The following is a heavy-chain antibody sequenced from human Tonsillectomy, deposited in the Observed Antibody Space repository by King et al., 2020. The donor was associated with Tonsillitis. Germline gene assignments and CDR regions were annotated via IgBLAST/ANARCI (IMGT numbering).Heavy chain of an antibody. Sequence: DVQLVESGGGLVQPGGSLRLSCAASGFTVSSNYMSWVRQAPGKGLEWVSVIYSGGSTYYADSVKGRFTISRDNSKNTLYLQMNSLRAEETAVYYCARGVYCGGVIYYEYCGAGAAFTVSSGSPTVPKWVDIVSCDNHQSDARSVDV. V-gene: IGHV3-66*01. CDR2: IYSGGST. J-gene: IGHJ6*01. CDR1: GFTVSSNY. CDR3: ARGVYCGGVIYYEYCGAGAAFTVSSGSPTVPKWVDIVSCDNHQSDARSVDV. D-gene: IGHD2-21*01.